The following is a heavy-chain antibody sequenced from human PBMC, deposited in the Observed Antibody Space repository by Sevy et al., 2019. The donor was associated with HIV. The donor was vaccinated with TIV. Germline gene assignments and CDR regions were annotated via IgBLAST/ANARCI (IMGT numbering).Heavy chain of an antibody. CDR2: VRGSGSST. Sequence: GGSLRLSCVASGFTFSDYAMAWVRQAPGKGPEWISAVRGSGSSTKYADSVKGRFTISRDNSKNTLYLQLNSLRGEDTAVYYCAKAVPPLDWLLLFFDNWGQGSLLTVSS. J-gene: IGHJ4*02. CDR1: GFTFSDYA. CDR3: AKAVPPLDWLLLFFDN. V-gene: IGHV3-23*01. D-gene: IGHD3-9*01.